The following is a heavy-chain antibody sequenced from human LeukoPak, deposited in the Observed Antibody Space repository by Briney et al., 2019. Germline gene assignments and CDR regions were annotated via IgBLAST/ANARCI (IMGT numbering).Heavy chain of an antibody. Sequence: GGSLRLSCAASGFTFSSYGMSWVRQAPGKGLEWVSAISGNGGSTYYADSVKGRFTISRDNSKNTLYLQMNSLRAEDTAVYYCAISSFGELLYFGDYWGQGTLVTVSS. CDR2: ISGNGGST. CDR1: GFTFSSYG. J-gene: IGHJ4*02. V-gene: IGHV3-23*01. CDR3: AISSFGELLYFGDY. D-gene: IGHD3-10*01.